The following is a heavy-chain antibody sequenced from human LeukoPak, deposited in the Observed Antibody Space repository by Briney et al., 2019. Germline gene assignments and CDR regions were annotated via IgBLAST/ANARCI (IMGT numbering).Heavy chain of an antibody. J-gene: IGHJ5*02. V-gene: IGHV4-39*02. CDR2: IFYTGTT. CDR1: GGSINTQSYY. Sequence: SETLSLTCTVSGGSINTQSYYWVWIRQPPGKGLEWVGSIFYTGTTFHNPALESRVALSVDRSKNHFSLRLNALTAADTAVYYCARLTLSSYWFDPWGQGTLVTVSS. CDR3: ARLTLSSYWFDP. D-gene: IGHD2-15*01.